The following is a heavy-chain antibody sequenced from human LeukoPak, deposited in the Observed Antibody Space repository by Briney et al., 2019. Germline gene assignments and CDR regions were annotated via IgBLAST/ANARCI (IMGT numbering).Heavy chain of an antibody. D-gene: IGHD3-3*01. Sequence: PGGSLRLSCAASGFTFSSYGMHWVRQAPGKGLEWAAFIRYDGSNKYYADSVKGRFTISRDNSKNTPYLQMNSLRAEDTAVYYCAKDSRTIFGVVTIDYWGQGTLVTVSS. J-gene: IGHJ4*02. CDR2: IRYDGSNK. CDR3: AKDSRTIFGVVTIDY. CDR1: GFTFSSYG. V-gene: IGHV3-30*02.